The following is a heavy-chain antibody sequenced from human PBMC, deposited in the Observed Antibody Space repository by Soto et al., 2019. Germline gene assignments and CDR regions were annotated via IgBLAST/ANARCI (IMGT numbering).Heavy chain of an antibody. CDR1: SGSISSSIW. Sequence: SETLSLTCAVSSGSISSSIWWSWVRQPPGKGLEWIGEIYHSGSTNYNPSLKSRVTISVDKSKNQFSLKLSSVTAADTAVYYCARSRGYSYGYRGYDHIFDYWGQGTLVTVSS. D-gene: IGHD5-18*01. J-gene: IGHJ4*02. CDR2: IYHSGST. V-gene: IGHV4-4*02. CDR3: ARSRGYSYGYRGYDHIFDY.